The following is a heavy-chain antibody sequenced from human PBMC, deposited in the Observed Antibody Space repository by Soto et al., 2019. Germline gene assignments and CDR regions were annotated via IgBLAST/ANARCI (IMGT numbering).Heavy chain of an antibody. CDR3: SRDATTGYSAAGDY. CDR1: GFTFSSYW. V-gene: IGHV3-74*01. J-gene: IGHJ4*02. Sequence: LRLSCAASGFTFSSYWMHWVRQSPGKGLMWVSRINNDGSSRSYADSVKGRFTISRDNAKNTLYLQVNSLRAEDTAVYYCSRDATTGYSAAGDYWGQGTLVTVSS. D-gene: IGHD1-26*01. CDR2: INNDGSSR.